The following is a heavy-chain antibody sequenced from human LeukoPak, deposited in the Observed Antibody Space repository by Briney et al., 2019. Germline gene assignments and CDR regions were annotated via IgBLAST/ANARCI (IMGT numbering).Heavy chain of an antibody. CDR3: ARGRDSDYAFDY. V-gene: IGHV3-21*01. Sequence: GGSLRLSCAASGFTFSSYTINCVRQAPGKGLEWVSSISSGSTNIYYADSVKGRFTISRDNAKNSLYLQMNSLRDEDTAVCYCARGRDSDYAFDYWGQGTLVTVSS. CDR2: ISSGSTNI. J-gene: IGHJ4*02. D-gene: IGHD4-17*01. CDR1: GFTFSSYT.